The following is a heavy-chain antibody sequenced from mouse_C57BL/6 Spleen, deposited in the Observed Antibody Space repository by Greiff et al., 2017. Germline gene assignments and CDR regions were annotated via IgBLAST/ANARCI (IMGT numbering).Heavy chain of an antibody. CDR2: IDPENGDT. Sequence: EVQLQQSGAELVRPGASVKLSCTASGFNIKDDYMHWVKQRPEQGLEWIGWIDPENGDTEYASKFQGKATITADTSSNTAYLQLSSLTSEDTAVYYCTTLDSQRYFDYWGQGTTLTVSS. D-gene: IGHD3-2*01. J-gene: IGHJ2*01. CDR1: GFNIKDDY. V-gene: IGHV14-4*01. CDR3: TTLDSQRYFDY.